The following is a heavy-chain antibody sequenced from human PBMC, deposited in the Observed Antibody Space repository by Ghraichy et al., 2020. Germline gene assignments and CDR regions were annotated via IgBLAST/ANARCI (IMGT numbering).Heavy chain of an antibody. CDR3: TSEFDY. Sequence: GGSLRLSCAASGFTFSSYGMHWVRQAPGKGLEWVAVISYDGSNKYYADSVKGRFTISRDNSKNTLYLQMNSLRAEDTAVYWCTSEFDYWGQGTLVTVSS. V-gene: IGHV3-30*03. J-gene: IGHJ4*02. CDR1: GFTFSSYG. CDR2: ISYDGSNK.